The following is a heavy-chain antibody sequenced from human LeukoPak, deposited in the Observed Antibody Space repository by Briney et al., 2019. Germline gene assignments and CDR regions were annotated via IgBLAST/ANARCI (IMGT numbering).Heavy chain of an antibody. Sequence: ASVKVSCKASGYTFTNYGISWVRQAPGQGLEWMGWISTYNGYTNYAQNFQGRVTMTTDTSTSTAYMELRSLRSEDTAVYYCATPGIAAAGTTAFDIWGQGTMVTVSS. CDR3: ATPGIAAAGTTAFDI. D-gene: IGHD6-13*01. J-gene: IGHJ3*02. CDR1: GYTFTNYG. CDR2: ISTYNGYT. V-gene: IGHV1-18*01.